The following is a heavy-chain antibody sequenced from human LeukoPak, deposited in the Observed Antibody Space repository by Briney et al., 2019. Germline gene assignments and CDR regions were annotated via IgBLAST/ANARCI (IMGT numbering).Heavy chain of an antibody. CDR3: AELGITMIGGV. CDR2: ISWNSDSI. V-gene: IGHV3-9*01. J-gene: IGHJ6*04. Sequence: GGSLRLSCAASGFTFDDYAMHWVRQTPGKGLEWVSGISWNSDSIGYADSVKGRFTISRDNAKNSLYLQMNSLRAKDTAVYYCAELGITMIGGVWGKGTTVTISS. CDR1: GFTFDDYA. D-gene: IGHD3-10*02.